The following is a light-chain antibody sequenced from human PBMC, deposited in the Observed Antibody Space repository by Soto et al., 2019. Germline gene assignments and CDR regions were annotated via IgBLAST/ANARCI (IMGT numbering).Light chain of an antibody. CDR2: AAS. CDR1: QSINRY. V-gene: IGKV1-39*01. CDR3: QQTYSTPIT. J-gene: IGKJ5*01. Sequence: DLPMTQSPSSLSASVGDRVTITCRASQSINRYLNWYQQKPGKAPKLLIYAASSLQSGVPSRFSGSGSGTDFTLAISSLQPEDFATYYCQQTYSTPITFGQGTRLEIK.